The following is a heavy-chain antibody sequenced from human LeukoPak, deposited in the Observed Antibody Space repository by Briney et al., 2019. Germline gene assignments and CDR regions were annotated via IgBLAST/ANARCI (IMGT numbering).Heavy chain of an antibody. D-gene: IGHD6-19*01. J-gene: IGHJ4*02. CDR3: ARLQAVAGAWGSDY. V-gene: IGHV4-59*08. Sequence: PSETLSLTCTVSGGSISDYYWSWIRQPPGKELEYIGYIHYSGRANSVSNNYNPSLKSRVTISVDTSKKQFSLRLTSVTAADTAVYFCARLQAVAGAWGSDYWGQGTLVTVSS. CDR1: GGSISDYY. CDR2: IHYSGRA.